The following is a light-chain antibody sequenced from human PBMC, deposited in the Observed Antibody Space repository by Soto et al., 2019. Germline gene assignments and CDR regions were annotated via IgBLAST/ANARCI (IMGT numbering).Light chain of an antibody. CDR1: QSVSSN. J-gene: IGKJ1*01. CDR3: QQYNNWPV. CDR2: AAS. Sequence: IVMTQSPATLSVSPGERATLSCRASQSVSSNLAWYQQKPGQAPRLLIYAASTRATGIPARFSGSWSGTQFTLTISSLQSEDFAVYYCQQYNNWPVFGQGTKVDIK. V-gene: IGKV3-15*01.